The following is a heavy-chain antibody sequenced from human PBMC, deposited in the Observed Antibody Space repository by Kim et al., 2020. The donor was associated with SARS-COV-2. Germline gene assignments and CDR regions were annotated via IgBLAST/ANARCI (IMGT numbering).Heavy chain of an antibody. V-gene: IGHV4-31*03. CDR2: IYYSGST. CDR1: GGSISSGGYY. J-gene: IGHJ3*02. CDR3: ARGDGITIFGVVIIGAFDI. D-gene: IGHD3-3*01. Sequence: SETLSLTCTVSGGSISSGGYYWSWIRQHPGKGLEWIGYIYYSGSTYYNPSLKSRVTISVDTSKNQFSQKLSSVTAADTAVYYCARGDGITIFGVVIIGAFDIWGQGTMVTVSS.